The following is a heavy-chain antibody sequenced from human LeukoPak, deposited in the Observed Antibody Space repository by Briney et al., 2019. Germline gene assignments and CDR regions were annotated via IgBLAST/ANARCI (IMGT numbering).Heavy chain of an antibody. CDR3: KTAYEILTGFLYAFDI. D-gene: IGHD3-9*01. CDR1: GYSFTSYW. V-gene: IGHV5-51*01. CDR2: IYPGYSDT. J-gene: IGHJ3*02. Sequence: GESLKSSCKGSGYSFTSYWIGWVRQMPGKGLEWMGIIYPGYSDTRYSPSFQGQVTISADESISTAYLQWSSLKASDTAFYNHKTAYEILTGFLYAFDIWGQGTMVTVSS.